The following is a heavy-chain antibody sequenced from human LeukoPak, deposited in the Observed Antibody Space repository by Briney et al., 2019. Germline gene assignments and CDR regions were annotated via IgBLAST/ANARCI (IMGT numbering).Heavy chain of an antibody. CDR1: GFTFSSYA. CDR2: INGSGGST. V-gene: IGHV3-23*01. J-gene: IGHJ6*03. CDR3: ARGEQYMDV. D-gene: IGHD1/OR15-1a*01. Sequence: GGPLRLSCAASGFTFSSYAMSWVRQAPGKGLEWVSDINGSGGSTYYADSVKGRFTISGDNSKNTLYLQMNSLRAEDTAVYYCARGEQYMDVWGKGTTVTVSS.